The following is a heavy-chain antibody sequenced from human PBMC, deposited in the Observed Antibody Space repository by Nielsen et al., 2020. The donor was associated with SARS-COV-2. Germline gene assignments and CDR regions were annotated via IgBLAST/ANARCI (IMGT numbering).Heavy chain of an antibody. CDR3: AREHYDFFWGTYRYYGMDV. J-gene: IGHJ6*02. V-gene: IGHV3-33*01. Sequence: GESLKISCAASGFTFSSYGMHWVRQAPGKGLEWVAVIWYDGSNKYYADSVKGRFTISRDNSKNTLYLQMNSLRAEDTAVYYCAREHYDFFWGTYRYYGMDVWGQGTTVTVSS. D-gene: IGHD3-16*02. CDR1: GFTFSSYG. CDR2: IWYDGSNK.